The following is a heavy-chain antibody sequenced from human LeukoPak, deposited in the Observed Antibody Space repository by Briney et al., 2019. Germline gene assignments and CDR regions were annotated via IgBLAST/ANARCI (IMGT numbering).Heavy chain of an antibody. J-gene: IGHJ4*02. D-gene: IGHD3-9*01. CDR3: ARGYYDILTGLDY. CDR1: GFTFSNFG. Sequence: GGSLRFSCAASGFTFSNFGMHWVRQAPGKGLEWVSFIWYDGSSKYYGDSVKGRFTISRDNSKNTLYLQMNSLRAEDTAVYYCARGYYDILTGLDYGGQGTLVTVSS. CDR2: IWYDGSSK. V-gene: IGHV3-33*01.